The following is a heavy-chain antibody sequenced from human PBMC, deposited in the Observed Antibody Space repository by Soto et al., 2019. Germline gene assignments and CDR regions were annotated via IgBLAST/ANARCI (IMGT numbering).Heavy chain of an antibody. CDR3: AREKTTAAGIWRRRDYFDY. CDR2: IYYSGST. V-gene: IGHV4-30-4*01. J-gene: IGHJ4*02. D-gene: IGHD6-13*01. Sequence: PSETLSLTCTVSGGSISSGDYYWSWIRQPPGKGLEWIGYIYYSGSTYYNPSLKSRVTISADTSKNQFSLKLSSVTAADTAVYYCAREKTTAAGIWRRRDYFDYWGQGTLVTVSS. CDR1: GGSISSGDYY.